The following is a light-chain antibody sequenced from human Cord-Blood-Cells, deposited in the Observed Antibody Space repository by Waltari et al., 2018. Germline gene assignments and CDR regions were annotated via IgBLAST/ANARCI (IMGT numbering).Light chain of an antibody. J-gene: IGLJ2*01. CDR3: SSYAGSNNVV. Sequence: QSALTLPPSSSGSPGQSVTISCTATSGYVGGYHYISWYKQHPGKAPKLMIYEVSTGPSGVPDRFAGSKSGNTASPTVSGLQAEDEADYYCSSYAGSNNVVFGGGTKLTVL. CDR2: EVS. CDR1: SGYVGGYHY. V-gene: IGLV2-8*01.